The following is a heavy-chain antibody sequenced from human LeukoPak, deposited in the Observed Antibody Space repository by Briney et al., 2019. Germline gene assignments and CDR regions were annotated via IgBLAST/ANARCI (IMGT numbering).Heavy chain of an antibody. Sequence: SVKVSCKASGYTLTSYYMHWVRQAPGHGLEWMGIINPSGGSTSYAQKFQGRVTMTRDTSTSTVYMELGSVRSEDTAVYYCASGPPSAVRMVRGVIITSPWFDPWGQGTLVTVSS. CDR2: INPSGGST. CDR1: GYTLTSYY. V-gene: IGHV1-46*01. J-gene: IGHJ5*02. D-gene: IGHD3-10*01. CDR3: ASGPPSAVRMVRGVIITSPWFDP.